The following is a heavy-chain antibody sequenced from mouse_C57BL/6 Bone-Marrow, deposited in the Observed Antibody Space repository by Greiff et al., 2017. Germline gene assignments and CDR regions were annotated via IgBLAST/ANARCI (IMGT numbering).Heavy chain of an antibody. CDR1: GYAFSSSW. CDR2: SYPGDGDT. D-gene: IGHD3-2*02. V-gene: IGHV1-82*01. J-gene: IGHJ3*01. CDR3: AVQLRPAWFAY. Sequence: QVQLQQSGPELVKPGASVKISCKASGYAFSSSWMNWVKQRPGKGLEWIGRSYPGDGDTNYNGKFKGKATLTADKSSSTAYMQLSSLTSEDSAVYFCAVQLRPAWFAYWGQGTLVTVSA.